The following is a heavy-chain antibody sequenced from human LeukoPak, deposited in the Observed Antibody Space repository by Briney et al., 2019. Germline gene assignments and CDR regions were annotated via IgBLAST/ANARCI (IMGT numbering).Heavy chain of an antibody. J-gene: IGHJ6*04. CDR2: ISYDGSNK. Sequence: GRSLRLSCAASGFTFSSYGMHWVRQAPGKGLGWVAVISYDGSNKYYADSVKGRFTISRDNSKNTLYLQMNSLRAEDTAVYYCAKEGDYGSGSYYLYYYYYYGMDVWGKGTTVTVSS. V-gene: IGHV3-30*18. CDR1: GFTFSSYG. D-gene: IGHD3-10*01. CDR3: AKEGDYGSGSYYLYYYYYYGMDV.